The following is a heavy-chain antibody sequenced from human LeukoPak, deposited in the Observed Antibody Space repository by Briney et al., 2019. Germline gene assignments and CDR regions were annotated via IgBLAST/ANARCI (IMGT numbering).Heavy chain of an antibody. J-gene: IGHJ6*04. CDR1: GFTFSDYY. Sequence: GESLRLSCAASGFTFSDYYMSWIRQAPGQGLEWVSYISSSGSNIYYADSVKGRFTISRDNAKNSLYLQMNSLRAEDTAVYYCEREWLSITGPQDVWGKGTTVTVSS. CDR3: EREWLSITGPQDV. CDR2: ISSSGSNI. V-gene: IGHV3-11*01. D-gene: IGHD1-20*01.